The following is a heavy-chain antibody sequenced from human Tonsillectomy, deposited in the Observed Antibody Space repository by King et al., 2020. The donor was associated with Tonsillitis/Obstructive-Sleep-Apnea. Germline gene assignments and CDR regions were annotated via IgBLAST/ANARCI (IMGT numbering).Heavy chain of an antibody. J-gene: IGHJ4*02. CDR3: ARAGYFDFCSGQIDY. V-gene: IGHV1-18*01. CDR2: ISAHNGNT. D-gene: IGHD3-3*01. CDR1: GYTFTSYG. Sequence: QLVQSGAEVKKPGASVKVSCKASGYTFTSYGISWVRQVPGQGLEWIGWISAHNGNTNYSQKLQGRVTMTTDTSTSTAYMELRSLRSDDTAVYYCARAGYFDFCSGQIDYWGQGTLVTVSS.